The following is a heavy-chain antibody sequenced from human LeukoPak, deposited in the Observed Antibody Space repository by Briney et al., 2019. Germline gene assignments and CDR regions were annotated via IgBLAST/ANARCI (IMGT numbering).Heavy chain of an antibody. CDR2: ISYDGSNI. Sequence: PGGSLRLSCAASGFTFSHYAMHWVRQAPGKGLEWVALISYDGSNIQYADSLKGRFTTSGDNSKNTLYLQMNSLRVDDTAVYYCAKDLYGDYDNDWIWGQGTLVTVSS. CDR3: AKDLYGDYDNDWI. CDR1: GFTFSHYA. J-gene: IGHJ4*02. V-gene: IGHV3-30-3*01. D-gene: IGHD4-17*01.